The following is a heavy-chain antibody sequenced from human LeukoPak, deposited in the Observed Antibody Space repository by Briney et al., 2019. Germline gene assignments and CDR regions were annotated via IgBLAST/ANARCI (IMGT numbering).Heavy chain of an antibody. V-gene: IGHV3-21*01. J-gene: IGHJ4*02. CDR1: GFTFSSYS. Sequence: GGSLRLSCAASGFTFSSYSMNWVRQAPGKGLEWVSSISSSSSYIYYADSVKGRFTVSRDNVKNALFMQMNSLKVEDTAVYYCVRDYVWESHRQFDYWGQGTMVTVSS. CDR3: VRDYVWESHRQFDY. D-gene: IGHD3-16*01. CDR2: ISSSSSYI.